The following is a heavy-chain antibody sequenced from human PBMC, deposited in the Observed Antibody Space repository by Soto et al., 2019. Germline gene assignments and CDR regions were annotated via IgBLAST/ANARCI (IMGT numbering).Heavy chain of an antibody. V-gene: IGHV3-30-3*01. Sequence: QVQLVESGGGVVQPGRSLRLSCAASGFTFSSYAMHWVRQAPGKGLEWVAVISYDGSNKYYADSVKGRFTISRDNSKNTLYLQMNSLRAEDTAVYYCARDLYTGYSSGSSFDPWGQGTLVTVSS. D-gene: IGHD6-19*01. CDR3: ARDLYTGYSSGSSFDP. J-gene: IGHJ5*02. CDR1: GFTFSSYA. CDR2: ISYDGSNK.